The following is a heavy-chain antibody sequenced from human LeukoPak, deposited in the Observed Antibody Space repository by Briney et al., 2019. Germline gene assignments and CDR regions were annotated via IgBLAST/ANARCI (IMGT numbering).Heavy chain of an antibody. V-gene: IGHV7-4-1*02. CDR1: GGTFSSYA. J-gene: IGHJ4*02. D-gene: IGHD3-3*01. Sequence: ASVKVSCKASGGTFSSYAISWVRQAPGQGLEWMGWINTNTGNPTYAQGFTGRFVFSLDTSVSTAYLQISSLKAEDTAVYYCARANYYDFWSGYSGKDFDYWGQGTLVTVSS. CDR2: INTNTGNP. CDR3: ARANYYDFWSGYSGKDFDY.